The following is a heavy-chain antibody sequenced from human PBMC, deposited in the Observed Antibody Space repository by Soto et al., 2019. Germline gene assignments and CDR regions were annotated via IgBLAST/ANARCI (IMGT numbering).Heavy chain of an antibody. D-gene: IGHD5-12*01. CDR3: AASAPPATNYYYAMDV. Sequence: RSETLSLTCTVSGGSVSSGSFYWSWIRRPPGKGLEWIGYFYDSGSTNYNPSLRSRVTMSVDTSKNQFSLKLSSVTAADTAVYYCAASAPPATNYYYAMDVWGQGTTVTVSS. CDR1: GGSVSSGSFY. CDR2: FYDSGST. J-gene: IGHJ6*02. V-gene: IGHV4-61*01.